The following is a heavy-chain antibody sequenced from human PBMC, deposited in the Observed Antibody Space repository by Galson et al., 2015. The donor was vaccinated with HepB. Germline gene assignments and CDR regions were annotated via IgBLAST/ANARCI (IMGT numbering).Heavy chain of an antibody. J-gene: IGHJ4*02. CDR3: ARSPSPGGYHEVSSYFDL. V-gene: IGHV3-53*01. Sequence: SLRLSCAVSGFNVQNNFMSWVRQAPGKGLEWVSIIYAGFSTSCADSVQGRFTISRDASKNTLYLEMRRLRVMDTAVYYCARSPSPGGYHEVSSYFDLWGQGTRVTVSS. CDR1: GFNVQNNF. D-gene: IGHD5-18*01. CDR2: IYAGFST.